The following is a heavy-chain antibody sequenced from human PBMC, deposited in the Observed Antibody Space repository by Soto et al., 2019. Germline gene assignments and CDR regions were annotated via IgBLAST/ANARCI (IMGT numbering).Heavy chain of an antibody. Sequence: PGGSLRLSCAASGFTFSSYEMNWVRQAPGKGLEWVSYISSSGSTIYYADSVKGRFTISRDNAKNSLYLQMNSLRAEDTAVYYCARDGRFYDSSGYGMDVWGQGTTVTVSS. D-gene: IGHD3-22*01. V-gene: IGHV3-48*03. J-gene: IGHJ6*02. CDR1: GFTFSSYE. CDR3: ARDGRFYDSSGYGMDV. CDR2: ISSSGSTI.